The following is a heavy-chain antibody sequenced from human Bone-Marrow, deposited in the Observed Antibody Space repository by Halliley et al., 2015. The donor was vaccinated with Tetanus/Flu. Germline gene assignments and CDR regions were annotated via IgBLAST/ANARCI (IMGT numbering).Heavy chain of an antibody. J-gene: IGHJ6*01. Sequence: QLVQSGAEVKKPGSSIKGSCKASGGTFSTSSINWVRQAPGQGLEWMAMIIPIFGTTTYPQTFQGRVTITAEESTSTAYMELSSLRSGDTALFFCAKTPQGRLTVRFGADVWGQGTMVPVSS. D-gene: IGHD3-10*01. CDR2: IIPIFGTT. CDR1: GGTFSTSS. CDR3: AKTPQGRLTVRFGADV. V-gene: IGHV1-69*18.